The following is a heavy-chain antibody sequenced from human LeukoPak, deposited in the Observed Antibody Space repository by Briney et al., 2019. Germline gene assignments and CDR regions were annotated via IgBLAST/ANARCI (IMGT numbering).Heavy chain of an antibody. CDR2: IYYSGST. J-gene: IGHJ6*02. D-gene: IGHD6-13*01. V-gene: IGHV4-31*03. CDR1: GGSISSGGYY. CDR3: ARDSPIAAAGCGMDV. Sequence: SETLSLTCTVSGGSISSGGYYWSWIRQHPGKGLEWIGYIYYSGSTYYNPSLKSRVTISVDTSKNQFSLKLSSVTAADTAVYYCARDSPIAAAGCGMDVWGQGTTVTVSS.